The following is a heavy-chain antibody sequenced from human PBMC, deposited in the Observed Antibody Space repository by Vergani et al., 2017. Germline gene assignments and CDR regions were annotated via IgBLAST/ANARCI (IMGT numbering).Heavy chain of an antibody. CDR3: ARSGRDVGGSYRRWGFDY. J-gene: IGHJ4*02. CDR2: INLSGST. CDR1: GGSFSGYY. D-gene: IGHD3-16*02. Sequence: QVQLQQWGAGLLKPSETLSLTCAVYGGSFSGYYWSWIRQPPGKGLEWIGEINLSGSTNYNPSLKSRVTLSVDTSKNQFYLKLSSVTAADTAVYYCARSGRDVGGSYRRWGFDYWGQGTLVTVSS. V-gene: IGHV4-34*01.